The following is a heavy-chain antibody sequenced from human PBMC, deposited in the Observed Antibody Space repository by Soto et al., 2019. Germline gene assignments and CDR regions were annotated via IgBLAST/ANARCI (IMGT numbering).Heavy chain of an antibody. V-gene: IGHV1-2*04. CDR3: ARDHSYYYDSSGYLPYDY. CDR1: GYTFTGYY. J-gene: IGHJ4*02. D-gene: IGHD3-22*01. Sequence: ASVKVSCKASGYTFTGYYMHWVRQAPGQGLEWMGWINPNSGGTNYAQKFQGWVTMTRDTSISTAYMELSRLRSDDTAVYYCARDHSYYYDSSGYLPYDYWGQGTLVTVSS. CDR2: INPNSGGT.